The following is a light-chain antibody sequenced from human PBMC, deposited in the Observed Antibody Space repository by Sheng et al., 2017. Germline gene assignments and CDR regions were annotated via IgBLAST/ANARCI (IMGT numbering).Light chain of an antibody. CDR2: GAS. Sequence: EIVLTQSPGTLSLSPGERATLSCRASQSMSSSYLAWYQQQPGQAPRLLIYGASNLETGVPSRFSGSGSGTEFSLTISSLQPEDIATYYCQQYDSPQITFGQGTRLEIK. CDR3: QQYDSPQIT. V-gene: IGKV3-20*01. J-gene: IGKJ5*01. CDR1: QSMSSSY.